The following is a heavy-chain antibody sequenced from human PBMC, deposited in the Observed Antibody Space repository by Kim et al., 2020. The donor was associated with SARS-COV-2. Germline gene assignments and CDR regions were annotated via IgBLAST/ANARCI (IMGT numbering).Heavy chain of an antibody. CDR3: ARTKGADY. D-gene: IGHD3-3*01. Sequence: ASVKVSCKASGYTFTTSGMSWVRQAPGQGLEWMGWINTNTGNPTYAQGFTGRLVFSLDTSLNTAYLQISSLKAEDTVVYYCARTKGADYWGQGTLVTVSS. V-gene: IGHV7-4-1*02. CDR1: GYTFTTSG. J-gene: IGHJ4*02. CDR2: INTNTGNP.